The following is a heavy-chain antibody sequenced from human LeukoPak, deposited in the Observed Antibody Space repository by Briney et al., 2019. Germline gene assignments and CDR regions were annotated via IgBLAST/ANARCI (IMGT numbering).Heavy chain of an antibody. CDR3: AKDMGIVGATSLLLYYYYGMDV. V-gene: IGHV3-43*01. D-gene: IGHD1-26*01. Sequence: GGSLRLSCAASGFTFDDYTMHWVRQAPGKGLEWVSLISWDGGSTYYADSVKGRFTISRDNSKNSLYLQMNSLRTEDTALYYCAKDMGIVGATSLLLYYYYGMDVWGQGTTVTVSS. CDR1: GFTFDDYT. J-gene: IGHJ6*02. CDR2: ISWDGGST.